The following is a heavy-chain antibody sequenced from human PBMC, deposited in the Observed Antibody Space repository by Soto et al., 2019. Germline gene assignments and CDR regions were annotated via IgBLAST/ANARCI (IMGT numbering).Heavy chain of an antibody. Sequence: SGPTVVNPTQTLTLTCTFSGFSLSTSGVGVGWIRQPPGKALEWLALIYWDDDKRYSPSLKSRLTITKDTSKNQVVLTMTNMDPVDTATYYCAHQDYYGSGSPFDYWGQGTLVTVSS. V-gene: IGHV2-5*02. J-gene: IGHJ4*02. CDR2: IYWDDDK. CDR1: GFSLSTSGVG. D-gene: IGHD3-10*01. CDR3: AHQDYYGSGSPFDY.